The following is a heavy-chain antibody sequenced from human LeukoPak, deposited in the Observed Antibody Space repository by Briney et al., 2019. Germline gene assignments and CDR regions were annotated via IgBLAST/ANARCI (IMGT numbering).Heavy chain of an antibody. V-gene: IGHV4-4*07. CDR3: ARGADSSGYYLDY. J-gene: IGHJ4*02. CDR1: GGSISNYY. D-gene: IGHD3-22*01. Sequence: SETLSLTCTVSGGSISNYYWNWIRQPAGKGLEWIGRKSVSGHTNYRSSLKSRVTISVDTSKNQFSLKLSSVTAADTAVYYCARGADSSGYYLDYWGQGTLVTVSS. CDR2: KSVSGHT.